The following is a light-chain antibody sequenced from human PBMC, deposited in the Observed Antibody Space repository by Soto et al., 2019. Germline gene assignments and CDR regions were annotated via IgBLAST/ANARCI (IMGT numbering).Light chain of an antibody. CDR3: QHYGSSQWT. Sequence: EIVLTQSPGTLSLSPGERATLSCGASQSVNSDYLAWYQQKPGQAPRLLIYGASRRATGIPDRFSASGSGTDFNLSISRLEPEDFAVYYCQHYGSSQWTFGRGTKVEI. J-gene: IGKJ1*01. CDR2: GAS. CDR1: QSVNSDY. V-gene: IGKV3-20*01.